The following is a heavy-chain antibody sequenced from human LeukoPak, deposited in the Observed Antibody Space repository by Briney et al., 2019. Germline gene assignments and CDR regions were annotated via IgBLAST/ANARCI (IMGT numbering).Heavy chain of an antibody. CDR1: GGPFSGYF. CDR3: ARRYYYNLGSFPFDF. D-gene: IGHD3-10*01. CDR2: IHNSGTT. Sequence: SETLSLTCAVSGGPFSGYFWSWIRQSSGKGLEWIGEIHNSGTTNYNPSLNSRVTISEDTSKNQFYLILSSVTAADTAVYYCARRYYYNLGSFPFDFWGQGTLVTVSS. J-gene: IGHJ4*02. V-gene: IGHV4-34*01.